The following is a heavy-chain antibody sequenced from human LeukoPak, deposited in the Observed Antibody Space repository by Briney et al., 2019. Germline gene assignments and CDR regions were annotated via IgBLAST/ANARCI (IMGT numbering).Heavy chain of an antibody. CDR1: GASITGYY. CDR3: ARVTDWNDLDY. Sequence: SETLSLTCTVSGASITGYYWSWIRQPPGKRLEWIGYIIYSGSINYNPSLKSRVTMSIDTSKNQLSLQLTSVTAADTAVYYCARVTDWNDLDYWGQGTLVTVSS. CDR2: IIYSGSI. D-gene: IGHD1-1*01. V-gene: IGHV4-59*01. J-gene: IGHJ4*02.